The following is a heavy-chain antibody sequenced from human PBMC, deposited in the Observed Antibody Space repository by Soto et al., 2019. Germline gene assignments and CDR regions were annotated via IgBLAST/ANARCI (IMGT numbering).Heavy chain of an antibody. D-gene: IGHD1-7*01. CDR3: AREVSGTSFDY. CDR2: TYTGGYT. Sequence: PGGSLRLSCAAPGFIVSDNYINWVRQAPGKGLEWVSVTYTGGYTYYADSVKGRFTISRDNSKNTLYLQMNSLRAEDTAVYYCAREVSGTSFDYWGQGTLVTVSS. V-gene: IGHV3-53*01. J-gene: IGHJ4*02. CDR1: GFIVSDNY.